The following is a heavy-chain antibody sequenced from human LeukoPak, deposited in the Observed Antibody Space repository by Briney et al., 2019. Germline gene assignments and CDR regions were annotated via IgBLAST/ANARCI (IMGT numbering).Heavy chain of an antibody. Sequence: PGGSLRLSCSAFGFTFGDYAFHWVRQAPGKGLEWLAFIRYDGSDSYYADSVKGRFTISRDNSKKTLYLQMNSLRAEDTAVYYCAKKAAYYLGYYYYMDVWGKGTTVTVSS. D-gene: IGHD3-16*01. CDR1: GFTFGDYA. CDR3: AKKAAYYLGYYYYMDV. J-gene: IGHJ6*03. V-gene: IGHV3-30*02. CDR2: IRYDGSDS.